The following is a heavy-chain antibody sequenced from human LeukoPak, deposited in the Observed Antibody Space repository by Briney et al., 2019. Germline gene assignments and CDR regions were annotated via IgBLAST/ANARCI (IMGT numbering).Heavy chain of an antibody. CDR1: GGSISSSNW. V-gene: IGHV4-4*02. CDR2: IYHSGST. J-gene: IGHJ6*03. CDR3: AGTTMVRGYYYYYYYMDV. Sequence: SETLSLTCTVSGGSISSSNWWSWVRQPPGKGLEWIGEIYHSGSTNYNPSLKSRVTISVDKSKNQFSLKLSSVTAADTAVYYCAGTTMVRGYYYYYYYMDVWGKGTTVTISS. D-gene: IGHD3-10*01.